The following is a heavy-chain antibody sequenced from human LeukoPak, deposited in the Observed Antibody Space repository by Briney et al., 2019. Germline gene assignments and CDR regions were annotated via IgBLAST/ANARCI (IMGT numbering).Heavy chain of an antibody. CDR2: INHSGST. V-gene: IGHV4-34*01. Sequence: SETLSLTCAVYGGSFSGYYWSWIRQPPGKGLEWIGEINHSGSTNYNPSLKSRVTISVDTSKNQFSLKLSSVTAADTAVYYCARDAGEYSSGRPDAFDIWGQGTMVTVSS. CDR1: GGSFSGYY. D-gene: IGHD6-19*01. J-gene: IGHJ3*02. CDR3: ARDAGEYSSGRPDAFDI.